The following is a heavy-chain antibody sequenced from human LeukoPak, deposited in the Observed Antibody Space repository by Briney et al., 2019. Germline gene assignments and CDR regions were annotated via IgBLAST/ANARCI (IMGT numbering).Heavy chain of an antibody. D-gene: IGHD5-12*01. V-gene: IGHV1-46*01. Sequence: ASVKVSCKASGYIFTNYGVSWVRQAPGQGLEWMGIINPSGGSTTYSQKFQGRITMTRDMSTSTVYMELSSLRSEDTAVYYCARDQSPNIVPTIGLDYWGQGTLVTVSS. CDR1: GYIFTNYG. CDR3: ARDQSPNIVPTIGLDY. J-gene: IGHJ4*02. CDR2: INPSGGST.